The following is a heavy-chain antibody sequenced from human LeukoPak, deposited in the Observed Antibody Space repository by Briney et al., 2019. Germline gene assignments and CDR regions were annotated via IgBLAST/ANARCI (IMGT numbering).Heavy chain of an antibody. CDR3: ARDLGYGDPFDC. CDR2: IFYSGST. J-gene: IGHJ4*02. V-gene: IGHV4-59*01. Sequence: SETLSLTCTVSGSSISSYYRNWIRQSPGKGLEWNGYIFYSGSTNYNPSLQSRVTLSLDTPKNQFSLKLSSVTAADTAVYYCARDLGYGDPFDCWGQGTLVTVSS. D-gene: IGHD4-17*01. CDR1: GSSISSYY.